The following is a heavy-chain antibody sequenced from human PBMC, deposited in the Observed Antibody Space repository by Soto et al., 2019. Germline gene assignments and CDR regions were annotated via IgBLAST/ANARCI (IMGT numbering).Heavy chain of an antibody. J-gene: IGHJ4*02. CDR1: GGSFSGYY. D-gene: IGHD6-19*01. CDR3: ARGRHIIAVAEEIDY. CDR2: INHSGST. Sequence: QVQLQQWGAGLLKPSETLSLTCAVYGGSFSGYYWSWIRQPPGKGLEWIGEINHSGSTNYNPSLKSRVTISVDTSKNQFSLKLSSVTAADTAVYYCARGRHIIAVAEEIDYWGQGTLVTVSS. V-gene: IGHV4-34*01.